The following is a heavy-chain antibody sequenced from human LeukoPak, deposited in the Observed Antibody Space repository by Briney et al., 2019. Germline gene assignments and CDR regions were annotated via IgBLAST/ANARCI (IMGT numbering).Heavy chain of an antibody. CDR3: ARWGSTSCYDY. V-gene: IGHV3-64*01. CDR2: ISTNGGST. Sequence: GGSLRLSCAASGFTFSSYAMHWVRQAPGKGLEYVSAISTNGGSTYYANSVEGRFTISRDNSKNTLYLQMGRVRAEDMAVYYCARWGSTSCYDYWGQGTLVTVSS. D-gene: IGHD2-2*01. CDR1: GFTFSSYA. J-gene: IGHJ4*02.